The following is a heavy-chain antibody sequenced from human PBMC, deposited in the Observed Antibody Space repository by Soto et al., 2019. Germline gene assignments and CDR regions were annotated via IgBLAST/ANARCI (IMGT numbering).Heavy chain of an antibody. D-gene: IGHD2-15*01. CDR2: IYYSGST. CDR3: ARRPQDCSGGRCYLYFHH. V-gene: IGHV4-30-4*01. CDR1: GGSISSGDYY. J-gene: IGHJ1*01. Sequence: QVQLQESGPGLVKPSQTLSLTCTVSGGSISSGDYYWSWIRQPPGKGLEWIGYIYYSGSTYYNPSLKSRVTRSVDTSKNQFSLKLSSVIAADTAVYYCARRPQDCSGGRCYLYFHHWGQGTLVTVSS.